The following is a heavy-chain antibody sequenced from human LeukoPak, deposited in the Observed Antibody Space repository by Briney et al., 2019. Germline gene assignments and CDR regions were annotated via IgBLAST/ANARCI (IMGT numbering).Heavy chain of an antibody. V-gene: IGHV3-23*01. CDR3: AKQLGYCSDGSCYFPY. Sequence: GGSLRLSCAASGFTFSSSAMSWVRRAPGKGLEWVSAISNNGGYTYYADSVQGRFTISRDNSKSTLCLQMNSLRAEDTAVYYCAKQLGYCSDGSCYFPYWGQGTLVTVSS. D-gene: IGHD2-15*01. CDR2: ISNNGGYT. J-gene: IGHJ4*02. CDR1: GFTFSSSA.